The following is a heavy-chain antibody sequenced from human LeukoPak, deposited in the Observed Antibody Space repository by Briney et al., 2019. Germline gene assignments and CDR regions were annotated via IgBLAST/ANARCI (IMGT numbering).Heavy chain of an antibody. CDR2: MNPNSGNT. CDR3: ARGYGSRNWFDP. CDR1: GYTFTSYD. Sequence: ASVKVSCKASGYTFTSYDINWVRQATGQGLEWMGWMNPNSGNTGYAQKLQGRVTMTRNTSISTGYMELSSLRSEDTAVYYCARGYGSRNWFDPWGQGTLVTVSS. J-gene: IGHJ5*02. V-gene: IGHV1-8*01. D-gene: IGHD3-10*01.